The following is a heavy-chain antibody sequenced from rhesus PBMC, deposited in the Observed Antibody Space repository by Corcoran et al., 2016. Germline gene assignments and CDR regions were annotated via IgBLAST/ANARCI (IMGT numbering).Heavy chain of an antibody. CDR3: GSGPLSQLDF. V-gene: IGHV4-93*01. D-gene: IGHD6-13*01. CDR2: LHGGAGSY. J-gene: IGHJ4*01. CDR1: GCSISSSNW. Sequence: QVQLQESGPAVVKPSETLSFTCADSGCSISSSNWWSWLRQSPGRGREWVGGLHGGAGSYDYTPSLKSRVTISKDTSKNQFSLKLSSVTAADTSVYYCGSGPLSQLDFCGQGVLVTVSS.